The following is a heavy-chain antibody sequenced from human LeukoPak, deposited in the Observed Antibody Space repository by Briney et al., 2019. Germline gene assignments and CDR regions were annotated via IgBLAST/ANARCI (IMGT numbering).Heavy chain of an antibody. D-gene: IGHD1-26*01. CDR1: GFTFSTHW. J-gene: IGHJ4*02. Sequence: GGSLRLSCAVSGFTFSTHWMSWVRQAPGKGLEWVANIKQDGSQKYYVHSVKGRFTISRDNAKNSLYLQMNSLRAEDTAVYYCAREKSGSNAAFDYWGQGTLVPSPQ. CDR3: AREKSGSNAAFDY. CDR2: IKQDGSQK. V-gene: IGHV3-7*01.